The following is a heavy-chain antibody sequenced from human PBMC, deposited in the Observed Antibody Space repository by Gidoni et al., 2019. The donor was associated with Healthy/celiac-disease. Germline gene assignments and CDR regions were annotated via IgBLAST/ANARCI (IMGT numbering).Heavy chain of an antibody. Sequence: RDNSKNTLYLQMNSLRAEDTAVYYCAKVSGAGISWGYFDYWGQGTLVTVSS. V-gene: IGHV3-23*01. D-gene: IGHD6-19*01. CDR3: AKVSGAGISWGYFDY. J-gene: IGHJ4*02.